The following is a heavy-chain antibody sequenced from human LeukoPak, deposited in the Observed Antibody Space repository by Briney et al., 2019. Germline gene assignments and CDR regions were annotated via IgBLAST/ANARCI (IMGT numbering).Heavy chain of an antibody. V-gene: IGHV4-34*01. D-gene: IGHD3-10*01. Sequence: SETLSLTCAVYGGSFSGYYWSWIRRPPGKGLEWIGEINHSGSTNYNPSLKSRVTISVDTSKNQFSLKLSSVTAADTAVYYCARSRGNYGSGTLRNYFDYWGQGTLVTVSS. CDR1: GGSFSGYY. CDR3: ARSRGNYGSGTLRNYFDY. J-gene: IGHJ4*02. CDR2: INHSGST.